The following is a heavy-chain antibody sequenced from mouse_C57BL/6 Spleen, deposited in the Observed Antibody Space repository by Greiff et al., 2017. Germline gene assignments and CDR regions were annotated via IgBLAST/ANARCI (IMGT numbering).Heavy chain of an antibody. D-gene: IGHD1-1*01. J-gene: IGHJ2*01. CDR2: ISSGSSTI. CDR1: GFTFSDYG. V-gene: IGHV5-17*01. CDR3: ARSPYYYGSYFDY. Sequence: EVQRVESGGGLVKPGGSLKLSCAASGFTFSDYGMHWVRQAPEKGLEWVAYISSGSSTIYYADTVKGRFPISRDNAKNTLFLQMTSLRSEDTAMYYCARSPYYYGSYFDYWGQGTTLTVSS.